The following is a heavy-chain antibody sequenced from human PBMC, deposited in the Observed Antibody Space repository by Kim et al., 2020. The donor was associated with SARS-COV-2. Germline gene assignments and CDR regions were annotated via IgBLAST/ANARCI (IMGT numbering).Heavy chain of an antibody. D-gene: IGHD3-22*01. Sequence: DAVKGPFTISRDNSKNTLYLQMNSLRAEDTAVYYCAKELITMIVVVPFDYWGQGTLVTASS. CDR3: AKELITMIVVVPFDY. J-gene: IGHJ4*02. V-gene: IGHV3-23*01.